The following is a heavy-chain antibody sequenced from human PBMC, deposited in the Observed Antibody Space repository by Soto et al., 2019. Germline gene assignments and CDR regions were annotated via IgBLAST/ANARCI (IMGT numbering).Heavy chain of an antibody. J-gene: IGHJ6*02. CDR3: GRALGEAGYYYYGMDV. V-gene: IGHV4-34*01. Sequence: SETLSLTCAVYGGSFSGYYWSWIRQPPGKGLEWIGEINHSGSTNYNPSLKSRVTISVDTSKNQFSLKLSSVTAADTAVYYCGRALGEAGYYYYGMDVWGQGTTVTVSS. CDR2: INHSGST. CDR1: GGSFSGYY. D-gene: IGHD3-10*01.